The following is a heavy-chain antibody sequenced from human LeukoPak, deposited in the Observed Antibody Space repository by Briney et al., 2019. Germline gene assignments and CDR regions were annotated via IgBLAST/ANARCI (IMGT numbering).Heavy chain of an antibody. CDR3: ARDKGAFDI. CDR2: IYHSGST. Sequence: PSETLSLTCAVSGGSISSGGYSWSWIRQPPGKGLEWIGYIYHSGSTYYNLSLKSRVTISVDRSKNQFSLKLSSVTAADTAVYYCARDKGAFDIWGQGTMVTVSS. V-gene: IGHV4-30-2*01. J-gene: IGHJ3*02. CDR1: GGSISSGGYS.